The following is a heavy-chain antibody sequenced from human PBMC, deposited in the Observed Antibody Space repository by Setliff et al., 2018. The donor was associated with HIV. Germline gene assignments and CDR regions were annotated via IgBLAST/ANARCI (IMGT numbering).Heavy chain of an antibody. CDR2: MFHSGST. Sequence: SETLSLTCAVSGYSVSSGYYWGWIRQPPGKGLEWIGSMFHSGSTYYHPSLKSRVTMSGDTSKNQFSLKLSSVTAADTAVYYCAREDFYDSSGYRPLGYFDYWGQGTLVTVSS. CDR3: AREDFYDSSGYRPLGYFDY. D-gene: IGHD3-22*01. J-gene: IGHJ4*02. V-gene: IGHV4-38-2*02. CDR1: GYSVSSGYY.